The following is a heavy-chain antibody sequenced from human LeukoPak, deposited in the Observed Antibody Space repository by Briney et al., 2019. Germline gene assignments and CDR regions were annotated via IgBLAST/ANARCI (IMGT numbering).Heavy chain of an antibody. CDR1: GFTFSSYS. CDR3: ARAAAARVPGAIPSYYYYMDV. Sequence: GSLRLSCAASGFTFSSYSMNWVRQAPGKGLEWVSYISSSSSTIYYADSVKGRFTISRDNAKNSLYLQMNSLRAEDTAVYYCARAAAARVPGAIPSYYYYMDVWGKGTTVTVSS. V-gene: IGHV3-48*01. D-gene: IGHD1-1*01. CDR2: ISSSSSTI. J-gene: IGHJ6*03.